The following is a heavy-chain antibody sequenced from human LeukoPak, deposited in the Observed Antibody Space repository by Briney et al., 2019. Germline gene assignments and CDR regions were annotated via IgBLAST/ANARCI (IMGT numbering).Heavy chain of an antibody. Sequence: AETLSLTCTVSGVPISSYYWSWIRQPPGKGLEWIGYIYYSGSTNYNPSLKSRVTISVDTSKNQFSLKLSSVTAADTAVYYCARDYGSGSYLWFDPWGQGTLVTVSS. CDR2: IYYSGST. CDR1: GVPISSYY. D-gene: IGHD3-10*01. J-gene: IGHJ5*02. CDR3: ARDYGSGSYLWFDP. V-gene: IGHV4-59*12.